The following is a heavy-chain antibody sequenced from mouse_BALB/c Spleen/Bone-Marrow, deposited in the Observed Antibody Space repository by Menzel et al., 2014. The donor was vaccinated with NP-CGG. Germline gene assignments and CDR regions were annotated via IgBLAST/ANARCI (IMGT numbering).Heavy chain of an antibody. J-gene: IGHJ4*01. Sequence: QVQLQQPGAELVRPGTSVKVSCKASGYAFTNYWIDWVKQRPGQGLEGIGVINPGSGGVNYNEKFKGKATLTADKSSSTAYIQLSSLTSDDSAVYFCSREITRYAVDYWGQGTSVTVSS. V-gene: IGHV1-54*01. CDR3: SREITRYAVDY. D-gene: IGHD2-4*01. CDR2: INPGSGGV. CDR1: GYAFTNYW.